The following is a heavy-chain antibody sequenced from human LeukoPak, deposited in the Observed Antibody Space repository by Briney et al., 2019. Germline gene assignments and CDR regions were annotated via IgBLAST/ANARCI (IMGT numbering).Heavy chain of an antibody. CDR2: IYHSGTT. D-gene: IGHD5-24*01. J-gene: IGHJ4*02. V-gene: IGHV4-38-2*02. CDR1: GYPISSGYY. CDR3: ARGKGKDGNNWLFDY. Sequence: PSETLSLTCTVSGYPISSGYYWGWIRQPPGKGLEWIGSIYHSGTTNYNPSLKSRLTISVDTSKNQFSLRLTSVTAADTAVYYCARGKGKDGNNWLFDYWGQGTLVTVSS.